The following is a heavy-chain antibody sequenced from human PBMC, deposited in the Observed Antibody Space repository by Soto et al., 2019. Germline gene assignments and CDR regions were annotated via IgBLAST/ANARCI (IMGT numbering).Heavy chain of an antibody. J-gene: IGHJ3*02. Sequence: PSETLSLTCAVYGGSLSGYYWSWIRQPPGKGLEWIGEIDHSGRTKYSPSLKSRVTMSVDTSKNQFSLKLSSVTAADTAVYYCARWDSGDAHDSNADAFDIWGQGTMVIVSS. V-gene: IGHV4-34*01. CDR3: ARWDSGDAHDSNADAFDI. CDR2: IDHSGRT. CDR1: GGSLSGYY. D-gene: IGHD3-22*01.